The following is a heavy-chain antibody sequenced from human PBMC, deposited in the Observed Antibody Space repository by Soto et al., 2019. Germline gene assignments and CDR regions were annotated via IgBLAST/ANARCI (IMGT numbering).Heavy chain of an antibody. CDR2: ITDSSSSI. CDR1: GFTFSSYN. Sequence: PGGSLRLSCEASGFTFSSYNMNWVRQAPGKGLEWVSSITDSSSSIYYADSVKGRFTISRDNAKNSLSPQMNSLRAEDTAVYYCARISSGWYFDYWGLGTLVTVSS. J-gene: IGHJ4*02. V-gene: IGHV3-21*01. CDR3: ARISSGWYFDY. D-gene: IGHD6-19*01.